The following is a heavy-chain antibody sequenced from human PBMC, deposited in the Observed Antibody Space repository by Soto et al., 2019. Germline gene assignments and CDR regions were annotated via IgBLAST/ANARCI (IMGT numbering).Heavy chain of an antibody. D-gene: IGHD1-26*01. CDR2: IDPSDSYT. V-gene: IGHV5-10-1*01. J-gene: IGHJ3*02. CDR1: GYSFTSYW. CDR3: ARSLGGSPTEAFER. Sequence: GGSLKISCKGSGYSFTSYWISWVRQMPGKGLEWMGRIDPSDSYTNYSPSFQGHVTISADKSISTAYLQWSSLKASDTAMYYCARSLGGSPTEAFERWGQGTMVTLSS.